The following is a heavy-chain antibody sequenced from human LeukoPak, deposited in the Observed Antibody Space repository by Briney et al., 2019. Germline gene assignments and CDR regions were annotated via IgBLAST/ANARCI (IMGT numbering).Heavy chain of an antibody. J-gene: IGHJ4*02. CDR1: GFTFSHYG. CDR3: VKDVQRGFDYSTSLEY. Sequence: GGSLRLSCAASGFTFSHYGMHWVRQAPGKGLEWVSVIWYDGTNRYYGDSVKGRFTISRDDSKNTVYLQMNGLRAGDTAVYYCVKDVQRGFDYSTSLEYWGQGTLVTVSS. CDR2: IWYDGTNR. D-gene: IGHD4-11*01. V-gene: IGHV3-33*06.